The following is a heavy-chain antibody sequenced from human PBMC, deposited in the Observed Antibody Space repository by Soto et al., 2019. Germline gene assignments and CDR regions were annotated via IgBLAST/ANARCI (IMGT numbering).Heavy chain of an antibody. J-gene: IGHJ4*02. V-gene: IGHV3-74*01. CDR3: ARSEYSSSFSAGTTGGYFDY. D-gene: IGHD6-6*01. Sequence: GGSLRLSCAASGFTFSSYWMHWVRQAPGKGLVWVSRINSDGSSTSYADSVKGRFTISRDNAKNTLYLQMNSLRAEDTAVYYCARSEYSSSFSAGTTGGYFDYWGQGTLVTVSS. CDR1: GFTFSSYW. CDR2: INSDGSST.